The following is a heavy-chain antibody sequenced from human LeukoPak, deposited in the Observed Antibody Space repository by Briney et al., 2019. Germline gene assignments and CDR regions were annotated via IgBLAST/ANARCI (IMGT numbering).Heavy chain of an antibody. CDR1: GYTFTSYD. V-gene: IGHV1-8*01. Sequence: ASVKVSCKASGYTFTSYDINWVRQATGQGLEWMGWMNPNSGNTGYAQKFQGRVTMTRNTSISTAYMELSSLRSEDTAVYYCARGRVVVVTAARGWFDPWGQGTLVTVSS. CDR2: MNPNSGNT. CDR3: ARGRVVVVTAARGWFDP. J-gene: IGHJ5*02. D-gene: IGHD2-21*02.